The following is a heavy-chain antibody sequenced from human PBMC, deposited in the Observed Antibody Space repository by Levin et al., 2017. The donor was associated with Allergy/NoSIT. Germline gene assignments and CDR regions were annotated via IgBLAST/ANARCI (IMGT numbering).Heavy chain of an antibody. Sequence: GGSLRLSCAASGFSFNNAWMSWVRQAPGKGLEWVGRIKSNADGGTTDYAAPVKGRFTISRDDSKNTLYLQMNSLKTEDTAVYYCASPPAYCSGGDCYWGGYYFDYWGQGTLVTVSS. V-gene: IGHV3-15*01. J-gene: IGHJ4*02. CDR1: GFSFNNAW. CDR3: ASPPAYCSGGDCYWGGYYFDY. D-gene: IGHD2-15*01. CDR2: IKSNADGGTT.